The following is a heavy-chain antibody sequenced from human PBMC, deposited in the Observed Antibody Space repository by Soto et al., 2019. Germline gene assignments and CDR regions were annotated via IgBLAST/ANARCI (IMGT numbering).Heavy chain of an antibody. CDR3: ARRGSGRYYTY. V-gene: IGHV4-39*01. D-gene: IGHD1-26*01. Sequence: SETLSLTCTVSGGPISSSSYYWGWIRQPPGKGVEWIGSIYYSGSTYYNPSLKGRVTISVDTSKIQFSPKLSSVTAAGTVVYYCARRGSGRYYTYWGQGTLVTVS. J-gene: IGHJ4*02. CDR1: GGPISSSSYY. CDR2: IYYSGST.